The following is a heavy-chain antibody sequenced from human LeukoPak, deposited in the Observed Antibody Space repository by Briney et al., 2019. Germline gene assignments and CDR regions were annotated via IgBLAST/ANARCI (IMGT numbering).Heavy chain of an antibody. CDR3: ARGQILEWSHDY. Sequence: PSQTLSLTCAVSGGSISSGGYSWSWIRQPPGKGLEWIGYIYHSGSTYYNPSLKSRVTISVDRSKNQFSLKLSSVTAADTAVYYCARGQILEWSHDYWGQGTLVTVSS. J-gene: IGHJ4*02. CDR2: IYHSGST. V-gene: IGHV4-30-2*01. CDR1: GGSISSGGYS. D-gene: IGHD3-3*01.